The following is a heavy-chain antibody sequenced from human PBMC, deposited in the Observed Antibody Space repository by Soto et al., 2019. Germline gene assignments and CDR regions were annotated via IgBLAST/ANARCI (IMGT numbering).Heavy chain of an antibody. CDR3: ARDCSSSSCSVWHY. Sequence: EVQLLESGGDLVQPGGSLRLSCAASGFSLSNYAMTWVRQAPGKGLEWVSGITGGADKTYYADSVKGRFIISRDNSKNTLYLQMNSLRAEDTALYYCARDCSSSSCSVWHYWGQGTLVTVSS. V-gene: IGHV3-23*01. D-gene: IGHD2-2*01. CDR1: GFSLSNYA. J-gene: IGHJ4*02. CDR2: ITGGADKT.